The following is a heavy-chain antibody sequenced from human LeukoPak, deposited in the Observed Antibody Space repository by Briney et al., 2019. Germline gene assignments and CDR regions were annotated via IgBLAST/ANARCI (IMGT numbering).Heavy chain of an antibody. V-gene: IGHV4-4*07. CDR3: ARETGSGYDWSYYYYYMDV. D-gene: IGHD5-12*01. J-gene: IGHJ6*03. Sequence: SETLSLTCTVSGGSISSYYWSWIRQPAGKGLEWIGRIYTSGSTNYNPSLKSRVTMSVDTSKNQFSLKLSSVTAADTAVYYCARETGSGYDWSYYYYYMDVWGKGTTVTVSS. CDR1: GGSISSYY. CDR2: IYTSGST.